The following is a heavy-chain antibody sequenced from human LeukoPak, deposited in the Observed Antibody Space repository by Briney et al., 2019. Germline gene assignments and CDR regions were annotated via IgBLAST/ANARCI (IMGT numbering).Heavy chain of an antibody. Sequence: GGSLRLSCAASGFPFATYAMNWVRQFPGKELEWVAGISAKGNGTHYAASVRGRFTITRDNSKNTLFLHMTGLRGEDTAVYCCVKRTMSEFDLWGQGALVSVSS. J-gene: IGHJ4*02. D-gene: IGHD3-9*01. CDR2: ISAKGNGT. V-gene: IGHV3-23*01. CDR1: GFPFATYA. CDR3: VKRTMSEFDL.